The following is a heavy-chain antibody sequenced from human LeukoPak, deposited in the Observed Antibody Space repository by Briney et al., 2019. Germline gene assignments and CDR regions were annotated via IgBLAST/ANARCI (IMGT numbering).Heavy chain of an antibody. CDR3: ARSSSWYGVDY. CDR2: IYSGGST. V-gene: IGHV3-53*01. CDR1: GFTVSSNY. Sequence: PGGSLRLSCAASGFTVSSNYMSWVRPAPGKGLEWVSVIYSGGSTYYADSVKGRFTISRDNSKTTLYLQMNSLRAEDTAVYYCARSSSWYGVDYWGQGTLVTVSS. J-gene: IGHJ4*02. D-gene: IGHD6-13*01.